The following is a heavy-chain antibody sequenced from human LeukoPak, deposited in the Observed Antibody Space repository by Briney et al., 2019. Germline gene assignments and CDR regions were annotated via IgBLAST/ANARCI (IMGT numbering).Heavy chain of an antibody. CDR1: GGSFSGYY. Sequence: PSETLSLTCAVYGGSFSGYYWSWIRQPPGKGLEWIGEINHSGSTNYNPSLKSRVTISVDTSKNQFSLKLSSVTAADTAVYYCARVVLEYYDFWSGYQYKSDAFDIWGQGTMVTVSS. CDR3: ARVVLEYYDFWSGYQYKSDAFDI. D-gene: IGHD3-3*01. CDR2: INHSGST. V-gene: IGHV4-34*01. J-gene: IGHJ3*02.